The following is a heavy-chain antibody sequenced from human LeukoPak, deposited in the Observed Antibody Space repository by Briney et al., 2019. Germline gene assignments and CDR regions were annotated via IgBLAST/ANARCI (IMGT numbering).Heavy chain of an antibody. CDR2: IYYSGST. Sequence: SETLSLTCTVSGGSISSYYWSWIRQPPVKGLEWIGYIYYSGSTNYNPSLKSRVTISVDTSKNQFSLKLSSVTAADTAVYYCAGTRITIFGVVPYYFDYWGQGTLVTVSS. CDR1: GGSISSYY. J-gene: IGHJ4*02. D-gene: IGHD3-3*01. V-gene: IGHV4-59*01. CDR3: AGTRITIFGVVPYYFDY.